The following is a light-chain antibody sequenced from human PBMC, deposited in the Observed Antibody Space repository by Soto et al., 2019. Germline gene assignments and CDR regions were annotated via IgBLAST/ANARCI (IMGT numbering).Light chain of an antibody. Sequence: DFQMTQSPSTLSASLGDRVTITCRASQTITSWLAWYQQKPGKAPKLLIYKASTLETGVPSRFSGSGSGIEFTLTIIGLQPDDFATYYCQLSKTFGQGTKV. V-gene: IGKV1-5*03. CDR3: QLSKT. CDR2: KAS. CDR1: QTITSW. J-gene: IGKJ1*01.